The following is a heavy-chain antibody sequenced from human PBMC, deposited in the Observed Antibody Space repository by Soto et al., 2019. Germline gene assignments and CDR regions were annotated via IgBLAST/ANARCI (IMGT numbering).Heavy chain of an antibody. V-gene: IGHV1-69*06. CDR2: IIPIFGTA. J-gene: IGHJ3*02. Sequence: SAKVSCKASGGTFSSYAISWVRQAPGQGLEWMGGIIPIFGTANYAQKFQGRVTITADKSTSTAYMELSSLRSEDTAVYFCARPRGHTSGVFESWGQGTTVTVSS. CDR1: GGTFSSYA. D-gene: IGHD5-18*01. CDR3: ARPRGHTSGVFES.